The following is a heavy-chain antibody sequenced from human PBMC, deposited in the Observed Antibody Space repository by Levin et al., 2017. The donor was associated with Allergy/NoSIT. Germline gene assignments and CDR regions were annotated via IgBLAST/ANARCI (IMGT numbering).Heavy chain of an antibody. CDR3: ARRDSDGSNSIDC. CDR2: IFPGDSDT. V-gene: IGHV5-51*01. J-gene: IGHJ4*02. CDR1: GSSFTSFW. Sequence: GGSLRLSCQASGSSFTSFWFGWVRQRPGNGLEWMGLIFPGDSDTRVSPSFRGQIIMSVDKSTSPAYLQWDSLQASDNAVYYCARRDSDGSNSIDCWGQGTLVTVSS. D-gene: IGHD4-23*01.